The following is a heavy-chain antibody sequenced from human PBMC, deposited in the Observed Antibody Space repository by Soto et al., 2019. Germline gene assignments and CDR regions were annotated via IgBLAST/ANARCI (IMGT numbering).Heavy chain of an antibody. V-gene: IGHV5-51*01. J-gene: IGHJ5*02. CDR2: IFPSDSDT. CDR3: ARKDKSGYFNWFDP. CDR1: GYKFTSSW. D-gene: IGHD3-22*01. Sequence: PGESLKISCRTSGYKFTSSWIAWVRQMPGKGLEWMGIIFPSDSDTRYSPSFQGQVTISADRFTSTVFLQWASLKASDTAVYFCARKDKSGYFNWFDPWGQGTLVTVSS.